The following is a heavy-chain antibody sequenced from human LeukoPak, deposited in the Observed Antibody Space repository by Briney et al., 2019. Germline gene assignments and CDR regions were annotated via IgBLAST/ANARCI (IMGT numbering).Heavy chain of an antibody. D-gene: IGHD3-22*01. Sequence: SETLSLTCSVSGGYIGSSSYYWGWLRQPPGTGLEWLGDIYYTGRTYYNSSLKSRLTVSIDTSKNQFSLKLASLTAADTGVYYCARRRYYDSTGYLDWGQGTRITVSS. V-gene: IGHV4-39*01. CDR1: GGYIGSSSYY. CDR2: IYYTGRT. J-gene: IGHJ1*01. CDR3: ARRRYYDSTGYLD.